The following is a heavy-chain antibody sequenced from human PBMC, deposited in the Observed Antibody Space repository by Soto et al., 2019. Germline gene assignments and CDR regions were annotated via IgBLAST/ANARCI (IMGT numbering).Heavy chain of an antibody. CDR3: AHSFPSSRNYYDSSASSWWFDP. V-gene: IGHV2-5*01. CDR1: GFSLSTSGVG. J-gene: IGHJ5*02. CDR2: IFWNDDK. Sequence: QITLEESGPMLLKPTQTLTLTCTFSGFSLSTSGVGVGWIRQPPGKALEWLALIFWNDDKRYNPSLKTRLSITKDTSKNQVVLTMTNVDPVDTATYYCAHSFPSSRNYYDSSASSWWFDPWGQGTLVTVSS. D-gene: IGHD3-22*01.